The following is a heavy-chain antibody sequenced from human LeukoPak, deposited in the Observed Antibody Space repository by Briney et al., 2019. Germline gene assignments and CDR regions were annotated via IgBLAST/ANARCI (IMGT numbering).Heavy chain of an antibody. CDR1: GFSFDYYG. D-gene: IGHD4-11*01. V-gene: IGHV3-30*02. CDR2: IRSDGNDK. CDR3: AKGRTPVYGNFDVDAFDV. J-gene: IGHJ3*01. Sequence: PGGSLRLSCAASGFSFDYYGMHWVRQGPGTGLEWVAFIRSDGNDKYYGDSVKGRFTISRDISKNTLYLQMISLRAEDTGVYYCAKGRTPVYGNFDVDAFDVWGQGTVVTVSS.